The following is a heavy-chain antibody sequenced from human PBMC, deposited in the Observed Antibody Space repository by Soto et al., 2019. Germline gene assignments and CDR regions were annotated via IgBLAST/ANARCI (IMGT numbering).Heavy chain of an antibody. D-gene: IGHD3-3*01. J-gene: IGHJ4*02. Sequence: ESLTISGKGSGYNFAGYWIALVRQMPGKGLELMGIIYPSDSDTRYRPSFQGQVTISADKSISSAYLQWSSLRASDTAMYYCARGGVSTRTFDYWGQGTPVTVSS. V-gene: IGHV5-51*01. CDR1: GYNFAGYW. CDR2: IYPSDSDT. CDR3: ARGGVSTRTFDY.